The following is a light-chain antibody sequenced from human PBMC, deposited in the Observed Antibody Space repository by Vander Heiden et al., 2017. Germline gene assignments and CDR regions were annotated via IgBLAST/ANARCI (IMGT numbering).Light chain of an antibody. Sequence: AIRMTQSPSSFSASTGDRVTITCRASQGISSYLAWCQQKPGKAPKLLIYAASTLQSGVPSRFSGSGSGTDFTLTISCLQSEDFATYYCQQYYSYLGFTFGPGTKVDIK. V-gene: IGKV1-8*01. CDR3: QQYYSYLGFT. CDR1: QGISSY. CDR2: AAS. J-gene: IGKJ3*01.